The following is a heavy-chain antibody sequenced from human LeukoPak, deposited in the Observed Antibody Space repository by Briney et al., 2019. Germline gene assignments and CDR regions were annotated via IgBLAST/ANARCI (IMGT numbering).Heavy chain of an antibody. Sequence: GGSLRLSCAVSGFTFSGYWMSWVRQAPGKGPEWVANINKDGSAKFYVDSVKGRFTISRDNAKNSLFLQMNSLRAEDTAVDYCARGPLIAAAGTWWGQGTLVTVSS. J-gene: IGHJ4*02. CDR3: ARGPLIAAAGTW. CDR1: GFTFSGYW. D-gene: IGHD6-13*01. CDR2: INKDGSAK. V-gene: IGHV3-7*03.